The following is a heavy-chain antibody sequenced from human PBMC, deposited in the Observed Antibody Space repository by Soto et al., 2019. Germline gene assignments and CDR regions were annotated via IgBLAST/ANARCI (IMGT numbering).Heavy chain of an antibody. CDR2: IHYSGTT. Sequence: PSETLSLTCTVSGGSMRNYFWTWIRQPPGKGLEWIGYIHYSGTTSFFPSYNPSLRSRVTISEDTSKNQFSLKLLSVTTADTAVYFCAAGEASSRNFAPYYLDFWGQGTLVTVSS. V-gene: IGHV4-59*01. CDR1: GGSMRNYF. CDR3: AAGEASSRNFAPYYLDF. J-gene: IGHJ4*02. D-gene: IGHD6-13*01.